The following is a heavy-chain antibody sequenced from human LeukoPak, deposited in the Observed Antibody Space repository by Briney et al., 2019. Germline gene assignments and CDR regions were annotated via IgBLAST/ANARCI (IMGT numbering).Heavy chain of an antibody. CDR2: IYSGGST. J-gene: IGHJ4*02. CDR1: GFTVSSNY. Sequence: SGGSLRLSCAASGFTVSSNYMSWVRQAPGKGLEWVSVIYSGGSTYYADSVKGRFTISRDNSKNTLYLQMNSLRAEDTAVYYCARDYIRDLWFGELPLRYWGQGTLVTVSS. V-gene: IGHV3-66*01. D-gene: IGHD3-10*01. CDR3: ARDYIRDLWFGELPLRY.